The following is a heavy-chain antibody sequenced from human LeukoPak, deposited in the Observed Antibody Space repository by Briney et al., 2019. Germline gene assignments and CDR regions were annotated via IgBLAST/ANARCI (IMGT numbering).Heavy chain of an antibody. Sequence: PSETLSLTCTVSGGSISSSSYYWGWIRQPPGKGLEWIGSIYYSGSTYYNPSLKSRVTISVDTSKNQFSLKLSSVTAADTAVYYCASLLLITMIASPNFGYWGQGTLVTVSS. CDR1: GGSISSSSYY. V-gene: IGHV4-39*01. CDR3: ASLLLITMIASPNFGY. D-gene: IGHD3-22*01. CDR2: IYYSGST. J-gene: IGHJ4*02.